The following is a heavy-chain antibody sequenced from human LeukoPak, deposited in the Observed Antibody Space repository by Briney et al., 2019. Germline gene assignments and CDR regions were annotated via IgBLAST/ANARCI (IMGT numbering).Heavy chain of an antibody. V-gene: IGHV4-39*07. CDR1: GGSISSSSYY. CDR2: IYYSGST. CDR3: ARGRYYLDY. Sequence: PSETLSLTCTVSGGSISSSSYYWGWIRQPPGKGLEWIGSIYYSGSTYSNPSRKSRLTISVDTTKNQFSLKLTSVTAAGPAVYYCARGRYYLDYWGQGTLVTVSS. J-gene: IGHJ4*02.